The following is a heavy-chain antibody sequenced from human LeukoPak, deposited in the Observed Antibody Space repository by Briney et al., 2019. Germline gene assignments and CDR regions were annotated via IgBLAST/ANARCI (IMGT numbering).Heavy chain of an antibody. CDR2: IPYDGSNK. Sequence: PGGSLRLSCAASGFTFSSYAMHWVRQAPGNGLEWVAVIPYDGSNKYYADSVKGRFTISRDNSKNTLYLQMNSLRAEDTAVYYCAGAYYYDSMDYWGQGTLVTVSS. V-gene: IGHV3-30-3*01. D-gene: IGHD3-22*01. CDR1: GFTFSSYA. J-gene: IGHJ4*02. CDR3: AGAYYYDSMDY.